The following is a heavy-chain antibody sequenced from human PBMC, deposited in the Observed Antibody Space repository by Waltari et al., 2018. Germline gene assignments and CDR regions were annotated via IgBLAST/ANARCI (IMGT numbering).Heavy chain of an antibody. CDR1: GGPFTRDS. Sequence: QVQLVQSGAEAKKPESSLRVSCRASGGPFTRDSVNWVRQAPGKGLEWMGRIMPDISETEYAVKFQGRITITADKSTGTVYMEMSSLKSDDTAVYYCAGGDGGYYYHKMDVWGQGTTVTVSS. V-gene: IGHV1-69*02. D-gene: IGHD3-22*01. J-gene: IGHJ6*02. CDR2: IMPDISET. CDR3: AGGDGGYYYHKMDV.